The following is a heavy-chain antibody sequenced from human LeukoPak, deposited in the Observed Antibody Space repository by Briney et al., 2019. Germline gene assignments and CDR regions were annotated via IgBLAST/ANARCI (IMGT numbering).Heavy chain of an antibody. Sequence: ASETLSLTCAVYAGSFSGYYWSWIRQPPGKGLEWIGEINHSGSTNYNPSLKSRVTISVDTSKNQFSLKLSSVTAADTAVYYCATQNYYGSGSSVDYWGQGTLVTVSS. J-gene: IGHJ4*02. V-gene: IGHV4-34*01. CDR3: ATQNYYGSGSSVDY. D-gene: IGHD3-10*01. CDR1: AGSFSGYY. CDR2: INHSGST.